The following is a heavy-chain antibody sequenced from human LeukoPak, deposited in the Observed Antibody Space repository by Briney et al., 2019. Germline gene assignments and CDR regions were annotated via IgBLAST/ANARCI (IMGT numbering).Heavy chain of an antibody. Sequence: PGGSLRLSCAASGFTFSDYYMSWIRQAPGKGLEWVSAISGSGGSTYYADSVKGRFTISRDNSKNTLYLQMNSLRAEDTAVYYCAKVGVTGYYYYMDVWGKGTTVTVSS. CDR3: AKVGVTGYYYYMDV. CDR2: ISGSGGST. CDR1: GFTFSDYY. D-gene: IGHD3-3*01. V-gene: IGHV3-23*01. J-gene: IGHJ6*03.